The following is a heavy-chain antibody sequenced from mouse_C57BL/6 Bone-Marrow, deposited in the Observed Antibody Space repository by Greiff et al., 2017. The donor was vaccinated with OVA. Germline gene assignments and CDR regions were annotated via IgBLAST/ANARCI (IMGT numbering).Heavy chain of an antibody. D-gene: IGHD1-1*02. CDR2: IYPGDGDT. CDR1: GYAFSSSW. J-gene: IGHJ4*01. CDR3: ASTMVYYYAMDY. V-gene: IGHV1-82*01. Sequence: VQLQQSGPELVKPGASVKISCKASGYAFSSSWMNWVKQRPGKGLEWIGRIYPGDGDTNYNGKFKGKATLTADKSSSTAYMQLSSLTSEDSAVYVCASTMVYYYAMDYWGQGTSVTVSS.